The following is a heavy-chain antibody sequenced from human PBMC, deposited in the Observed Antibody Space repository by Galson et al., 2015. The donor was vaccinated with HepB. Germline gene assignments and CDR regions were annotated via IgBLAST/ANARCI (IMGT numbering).Heavy chain of an antibody. CDR1: GFSFYSYA. D-gene: IGHD4-17*01. V-gene: IGHV3-23*01. CDR3: AKTSSTVTTEMDY. Sequence: SLRLSCAASGFSFYSYAMSWVRQAPGKGLEWVSGISGRGDSTYYADSVKGRFTISRDNSKNTLYLQMNSLRAEDTAVYYCAKTSSTVTTEMDYWGQGTLVTVSS. J-gene: IGHJ4*02. CDR2: ISGRGDST.